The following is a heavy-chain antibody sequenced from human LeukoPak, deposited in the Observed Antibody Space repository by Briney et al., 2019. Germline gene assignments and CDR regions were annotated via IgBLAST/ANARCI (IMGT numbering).Heavy chain of an antibody. Sequence: PGRSQRPSCGVAGFSFGDYGMHWVRQAPGKGIGWVAFIRHDGNKKYLTDSMKGRFTNSRDNSNNTLYLQRNGLRAEDTAVYYCAKDSSYVFWSGYQGGWGQGTLVTVSS. CDR2: IRHDGNKK. V-gene: IGHV3-30*02. D-gene: IGHD3-3*01. CDR1: GFSFGDYG. J-gene: IGHJ4*02. CDR3: AKDSSYVFWSGYQGG.